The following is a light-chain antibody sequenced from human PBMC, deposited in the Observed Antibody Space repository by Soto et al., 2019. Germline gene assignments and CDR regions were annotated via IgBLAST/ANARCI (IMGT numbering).Light chain of an antibody. V-gene: IGLV2-23*01. CDR2: EGS. J-gene: IGLJ1*01. Sequence: QSALTQPASVSGAPAQSITISGTGTSSDVGSYNLVSWYQQHPGKAPKLMIYEGSKRPSGVSNRFSGSKSGNTASLTISGLQAEDEADYYCCSYAGSYTYVFGTGTKVTVL. CDR3: CSYAGSYTYV. CDR1: SSDVGSYNL.